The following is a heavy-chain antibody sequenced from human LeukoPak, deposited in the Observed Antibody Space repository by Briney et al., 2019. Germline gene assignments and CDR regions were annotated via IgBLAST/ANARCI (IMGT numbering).Heavy chain of an antibody. CDR2: INPNGGST. CDR3: ARSLGGYSACGVNDPYEF. J-gene: IGHJ4*02. Sequence: GGSLRLSCAGSGFTFSIYSMHWVRQAPGRGLEYVSAINPNGGSTYYANSVKGRFTISRDNSKNTLYLQMGSLRAEDMAMYYCARSLGGYSACGVNDPYEFWGQGTLVTVSS. V-gene: IGHV3-64*01. D-gene: IGHD5-12*01. CDR1: GFTFSIYS.